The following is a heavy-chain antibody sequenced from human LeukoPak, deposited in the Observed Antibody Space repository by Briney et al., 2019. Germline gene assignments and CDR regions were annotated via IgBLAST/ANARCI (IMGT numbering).Heavy chain of an antibody. V-gene: IGHV3-23*01. D-gene: IGHD2-8*02. Sequence: GGSLRLSCAASGFTFSSYSTNWVRQAPGKGLEWVSSISETGHSTYYTDSVKGRFTVSRDNSRNTLYLQMNSLRAEDTAVYYCAKAGGYPDAFDIWGQGTMVTVSS. CDR3: AKAGGYPDAFDI. CDR2: ISETGHST. J-gene: IGHJ3*02. CDR1: GFTFSSYS.